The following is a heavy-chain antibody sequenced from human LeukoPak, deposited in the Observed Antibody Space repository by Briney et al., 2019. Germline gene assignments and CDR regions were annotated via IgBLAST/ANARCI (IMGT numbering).Heavy chain of an antibody. V-gene: IGHV4-34*01. CDR2: INHSGST. CDR1: GGSFSGYY. J-gene: IGHJ5*02. D-gene: IGHD1-26*01. Sequence: PSETLSLTCAVYGGSFSGYYWSWIRQPPGKGLEWIGEINHSGSTNYNPSLKSRVTISVDTSKNQFSLKLSSVTAADTAVYYCARQPRYSGSYDWFDPWGQGTLVTVSS. CDR3: ARQPRYSGSYDWFDP.